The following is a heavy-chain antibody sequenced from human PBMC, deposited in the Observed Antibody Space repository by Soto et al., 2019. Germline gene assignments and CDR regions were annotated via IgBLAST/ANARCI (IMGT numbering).Heavy chain of an antibody. CDR3: ARVLSSYCSGGSCYLEDY. D-gene: IGHD2-15*01. CDR2: INAGNGNT. V-gene: IGHV1-3*01. CDR1: GYTFTSYA. Sequence: QVQLVQSGAEVKKPGASVKVSCKASGYTFTSYAMHWVRQAPGQRLERMGWINAGNGNTKYSQKFQGRVTITRDTSASTAYMELSSLRSEDTAVYYCARVLSSYCSGGSCYLEDYWGQGTLVTVS. J-gene: IGHJ4*02.